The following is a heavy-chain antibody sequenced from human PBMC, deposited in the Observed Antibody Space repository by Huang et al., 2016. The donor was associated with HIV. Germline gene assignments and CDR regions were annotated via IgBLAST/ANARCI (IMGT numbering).Heavy chain of an antibody. D-gene: IGHD3-10*01. CDR1: GESLGTYY. CDR2: VNDGGDI. Sequence: QVQLQQWGAGLLKPSETLALPCAVYGESLGTYYWAWIRRPPGKRLQWIGEVNDGGDINYNPALESRVTISVDTSRNQVSLTLTSMTAADTATYYCARRFRVAATRKWFDPWGQGTLVIVSS. J-gene: IGHJ5*02. CDR3: ARRFRVAATRKWFDP. V-gene: IGHV4-34*01.